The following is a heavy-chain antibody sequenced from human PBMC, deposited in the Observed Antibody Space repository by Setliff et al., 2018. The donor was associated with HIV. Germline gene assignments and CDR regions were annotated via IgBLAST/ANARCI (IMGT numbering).Heavy chain of an antibody. CDR2: IYPGDSDT. CDR3: ARHVTAMLPADY. V-gene: IGHV5-51*01. Sequence: PGESLKISCKGSGYTFTSYWIGWVRQMPGKGLEWMGIIYPGDSDTRYSPSFQGRVTISADKSINTAYLQWSSLKASDTAMFYCARHVTAMLPADYWGQGTLVTVSS. D-gene: IGHD5-18*01. CDR1: GYTFTSYW. J-gene: IGHJ4*02.